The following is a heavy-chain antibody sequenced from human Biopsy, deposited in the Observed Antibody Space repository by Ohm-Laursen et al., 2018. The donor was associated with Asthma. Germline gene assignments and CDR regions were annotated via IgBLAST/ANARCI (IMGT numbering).Heavy chain of an antibody. V-gene: IGHV1-69*01. CDR3: ARGYSGSDRIVYYYSGLEV. CDR1: GDSFSNYA. J-gene: IGHJ6*02. CDR2: LIPVLGTP. Sequence: SSVKVSFRASGDSFSNYAISWVRQAPGQGLEWMGGLIPVLGTPDHAQMFEGRVTITADESTSTAYMELSSLSSEDTAVYYCARGYSGSDRIVYYYSGLEVWGQGTTVTVSS. D-gene: IGHD5-12*01.